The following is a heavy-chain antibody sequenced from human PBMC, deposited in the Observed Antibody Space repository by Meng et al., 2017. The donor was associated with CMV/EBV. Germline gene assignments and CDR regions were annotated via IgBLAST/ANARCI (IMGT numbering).Heavy chain of an antibody. J-gene: IGHJ4*02. V-gene: IGHV3-20*04. CDR2: INWNGDST. D-gene: IGHD1-26*01. CDR3: AKVGSGSYWYYFDY. Sequence: GGSLKISCAASGFTFDDYGMSWVRQAPGKGLEWVSGINWNGDSTGYADSVKGRFTISRDNAKKSLYLQMNSLRAEDTALYYCAKVGSGSYWYYFDYWGQGTLVTVSS. CDR1: GFTFDDYG.